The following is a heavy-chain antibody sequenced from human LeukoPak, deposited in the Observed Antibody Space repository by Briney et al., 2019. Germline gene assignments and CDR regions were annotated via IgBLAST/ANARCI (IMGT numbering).Heavy chain of an antibody. D-gene: IGHD3-22*01. J-gene: IGHJ4*02. Sequence: ASVKVSCKASGYTFTSYYMHWVRQAPGQGLEWMGIINPSGGSTSYAQKFQGRVTMTRDTSISTAYMELSRLRSDDTAVYYCVARTYYDSSGYNDFDYWGQGTLVTVSS. CDR2: INPSGGST. CDR1: GYTFTSYY. V-gene: IGHV1-46*01. CDR3: VARTYYDSSGYNDFDY.